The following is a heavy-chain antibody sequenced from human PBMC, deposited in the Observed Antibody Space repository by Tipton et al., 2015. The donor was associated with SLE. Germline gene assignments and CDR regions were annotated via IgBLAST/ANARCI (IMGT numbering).Heavy chain of an antibody. D-gene: IGHD3-22*01. CDR2: IYYSGST. CDR1: GGSISSSSHY. J-gene: IGHJ3*02. Sequence: TLSLTCTVSGGSISSSSHYWGWIRQPPGKGLEWIGSIYYSGSTYYNPSLKSRVTISVDTSKNQFSLKLSSVTAADTAVYYCARGVAYYYDSGAFDIWGQGTMVTVSS. V-gene: IGHV4-39*01. CDR3: ARGVAYYYDSGAFDI.